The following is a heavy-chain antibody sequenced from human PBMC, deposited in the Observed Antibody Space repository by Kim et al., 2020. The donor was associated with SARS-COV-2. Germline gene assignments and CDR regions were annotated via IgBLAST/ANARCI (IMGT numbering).Heavy chain of an antibody. Sequence: GGSLRLSCAASGVTFNNHGMSWVRQTPGKGLEWVSTITNNGERTFYADSVRGRFTMSRDNSKNILFLQLSSLRVEDTAVYYCARGIYDTWGQETVVIVS. V-gene: IGHV3-23*01. CDR2: ITNNGERT. J-gene: IGHJ5*02. CDR3: ARGIYDT. CDR1: GVTFNNHG. D-gene: IGHD3-3*01.